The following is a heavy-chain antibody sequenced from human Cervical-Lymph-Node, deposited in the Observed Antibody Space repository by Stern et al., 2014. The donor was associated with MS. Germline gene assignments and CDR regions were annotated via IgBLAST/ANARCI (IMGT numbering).Heavy chain of an antibody. CDR1: GYDFASQW. J-gene: IGHJ3*02. CDR3: ARPPRGVKDAFEI. CDR2: IYPDDSET. D-gene: IGHD3-10*01. Sequence: EVQLVQSGAEVKKAGESLKISCKASGYDFASQWLAWVRQMSGKGLELMGIIYPDDSETRYSPSFQGHVSISVEKSIPTAYLRLNSLKSSDSAMYYCARPPRGVKDAFEIWGQGTMVIVSP. V-gene: IGHV5-51*01.